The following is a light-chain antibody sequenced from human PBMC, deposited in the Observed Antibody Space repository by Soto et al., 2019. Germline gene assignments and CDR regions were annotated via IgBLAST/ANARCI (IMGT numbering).Light chain of an antibody. CDR1: QSISNW. Sequence: DIQMTQSPSSLSASVGYRVTITCRASQSISNWLAWYQQKPGKAPKLLIYKASSLQSGVPSRFSGSGSGTEFTLTISSLQPDDFATYYCQQFYSYSRTFGQGTKVEVK. CDR2: KAS. CDR3: QQFYSYSRT. V-gene: IGKV1-5*03. J-gene: IGKJ1*01.